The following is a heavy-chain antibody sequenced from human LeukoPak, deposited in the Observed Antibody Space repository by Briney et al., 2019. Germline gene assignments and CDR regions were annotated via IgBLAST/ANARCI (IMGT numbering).Heavy chain of an antibody. D-gene: IGHD6-19*01. J-gene: IGHJ4*02. CDR3: ARDPSSGWYYFDS. V-gene: IGHV4-59*01. CDR1: GGSISSNY. CDR2: IYYTGST. Sequence: PSETLSLTCTVSGGSISSNYWSWLRQPPGKGLEWIAYIYYTGSTNYNPSLESRVTISIDTSKNQFSLKLSSVTAADTAMYYCARDPSSGWYYFDSWGQGTLVTVSS.